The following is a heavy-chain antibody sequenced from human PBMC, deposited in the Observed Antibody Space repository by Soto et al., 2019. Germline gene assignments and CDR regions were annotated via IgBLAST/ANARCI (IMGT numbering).Heavy chain of an antibody. CDR3: ARGHYSGSDYFDY. V-gene: IGHV4-34*01. CDR2: INHSGST. CDR1: GGSFSGYY. J-gene: IGHJ4*02. Sequence: SETLSLTCAVYGGSFSGYYWSWIRQPPGKGLEWIGEINHSGSTNYNPSLKSRVTISVDTSKNQFSLKLGSVTAADTAVYYCARGHYSGSDYFDYWGQGTLVTVSS. D-gene: IGHD5-12*01.